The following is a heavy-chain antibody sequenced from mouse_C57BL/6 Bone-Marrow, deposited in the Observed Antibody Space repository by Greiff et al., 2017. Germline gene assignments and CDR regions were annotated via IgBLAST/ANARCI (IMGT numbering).Heavy chain of an antibody. CDR2: IDPENGDT. CDR1: GFNIKDDY. Sequence: EVQLQQSGAELVRPGASVKLSCTASGFNIKDDYMHWVKQRPEQGLEWIGWIDPENGDTEYASKFQGKATITADTSSNTAYLQRSSLTSEDTAVYYCTTIPNVFFAYWGQGTLVTVSA. V-gene: IGHV14-4*01. J-gene: IGHJ3*01. CDR3: TTIPNVFFAY.